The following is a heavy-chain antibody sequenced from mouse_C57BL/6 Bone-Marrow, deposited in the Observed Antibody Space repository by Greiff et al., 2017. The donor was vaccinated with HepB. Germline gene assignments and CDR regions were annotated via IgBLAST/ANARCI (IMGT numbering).Heavy chain of an antibody. Sequence: QVQLKQPGAELVKPGASVKMSCKASGYTFTSYWITWVKQRPGQGLEWIGDIYPGSGSTNYNEKFKSKATLTVDTSSSTAYMQLSSLTSEDSAVYYCERRDIRHYAMDYWGQGTSVTVSS. D-gene: IGHD1-1*01. CDR3: ERRDIRHYAMDY. CDR1: GYTFTSYW. V-gene: IGHV1-55*01. CDR2: IYPGSGST. J-gene: IGHJ4*01.